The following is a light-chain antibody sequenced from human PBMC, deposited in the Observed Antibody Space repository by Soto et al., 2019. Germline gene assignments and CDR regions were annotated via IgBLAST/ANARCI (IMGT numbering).Light chain of an antibody. V-gene: IGKV1-9*01. J-gene: IGKJ4*01. CDR2: AAS. CDR3: QQLNTYPPGLT. Sequence: IQLTQSPSSLSASVGDRITITCRASQDISNSLAWYQQRPGEAPKLLIYAASTLQSGVPSRFSGSGSGTDFTLTLSGLQPEDFATYYCQQLNTYPPGLTFVGGTRGEIK. CDR1: QDISNS.